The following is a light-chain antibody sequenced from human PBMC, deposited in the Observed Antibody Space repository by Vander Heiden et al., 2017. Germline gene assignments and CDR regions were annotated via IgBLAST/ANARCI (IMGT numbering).Light chain of an antibody. J-gene: IGKJ1*01. V-gene: IGKV1-5*03. Sequence: DIQTSQSPSTLSASVGDSVITTCRASQSIGSWLAWYQQKPGKAPNLLIYKASSLEGGVPSRFSGSGSGTEFTLTISSLQPDDFATYYCQQYNSYSRTFGQGTKVEIK. CDR2: KAS. CDR3: QQYNSYSRT. CDR1: QSIGSW.